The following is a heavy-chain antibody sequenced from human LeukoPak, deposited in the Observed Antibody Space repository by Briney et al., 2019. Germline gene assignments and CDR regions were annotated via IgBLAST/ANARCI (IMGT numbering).Heavy chain of an antibody. CDR3: ARDRGGYDILTGYYYYYYGMDV. J-gene: IGHJ6*04. CDR1: GFTFSSYS. Sequence: GGSLRLSCAASGFTFSSYSMNWVRLAPGKGLEWVSSISSSSSYIYYADSVKGRFTISRDNAKNSLYLQMNSLRAEDTAVYYCARDRGGYDILTGYYYYYYGMDVWGKGTTVTVSS. D-gene: IGHD3-9*01. V-gene: IGHV3-21*01. CDR2: ISSSSSYI.